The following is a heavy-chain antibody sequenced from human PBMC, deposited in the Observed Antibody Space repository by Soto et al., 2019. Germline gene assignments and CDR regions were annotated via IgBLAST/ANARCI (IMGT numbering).Heavy chain of an antibody. Sequence: SQTLSLTCAISGDSVSSNSAAWNWIRQSPSRGLEWLGRTYYRSKWYNDYAVSVKSRITINPDTSKNQFSLQLNSVTPEDTAVYYCARGDYGQYTLYYYYYGMDVWGQGTTVTVSS. CDR1: GDSVSSNSAA. CDR2: TYYRSKWYN. CDR3: ARGDYGQYTLYYYYYGMDV. D-gene: IGHD3-10*01. V-gene: IGHV6-1*01. J-gene: IGHJ6*02.